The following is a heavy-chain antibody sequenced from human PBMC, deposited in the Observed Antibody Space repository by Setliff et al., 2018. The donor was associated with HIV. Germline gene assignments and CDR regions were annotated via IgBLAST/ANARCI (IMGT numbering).Heavy chain of an antibody. V-gene: IGHV4-4*08. Sequence: SETLSLTCTISGVYISNYHWGWIRQPPGRGLEWIGSFHTTGSPKNNPSLQSRVSISIDMAKSLFSLELSSVTAADTAVYYCARLLEGPDYSSDFRYFDWFPDVWGQGTLVTVSS. CDR3: ARLLEGPDYSSDFRYFDWFPDV. CDR1: GVYISNYH. CDR2: FHTTGSP. J-gene: IGHJ4*02. D-gene: IGHD3-9*01.